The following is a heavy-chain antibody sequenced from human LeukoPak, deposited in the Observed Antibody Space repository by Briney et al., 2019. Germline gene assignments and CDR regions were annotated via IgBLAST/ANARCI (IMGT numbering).Heavy chain of an antibody. D-gene: IGHD3-10*01. J-gene: IGHJ5*01. CDR2: ISGSGDNT. CDR3: AKDGRYYFGSGSYPFDS. CDR1: AFAFSNYA. V-gene: IGHV3-23*01. Sequence: PGGSLRLTCAASAFAFSNYAMSWVRQAPGNGLRRVSAISGSGDNTYYADSVRGRFTISSDNSTDTLYLQMNNLRAVDTAMYYCAKDGRYYFGSGSYPFDSWGQGTRVTVSS.